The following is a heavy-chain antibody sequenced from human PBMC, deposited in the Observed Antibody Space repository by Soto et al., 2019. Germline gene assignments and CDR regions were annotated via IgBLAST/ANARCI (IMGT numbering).Heavy chain of an antibody. D-gene: IGHD3-10*01. J-gene: IGHJ5*02. CDR2: IYSDGRT. CDR3: ASRTWDLGGFDP. Sequence: LRLSCAVSGFTVNTNYMSWLRQAPGKGPEWVSVIYSDGRTDYADSVKGRFTISRDNSKNTIYLQMSRLSPEDTAVYYCASRTWDLGGFDPWGQGTLVTVSS. CDR1: GFTVNTNY. V-gene: IGHV3-53*01.